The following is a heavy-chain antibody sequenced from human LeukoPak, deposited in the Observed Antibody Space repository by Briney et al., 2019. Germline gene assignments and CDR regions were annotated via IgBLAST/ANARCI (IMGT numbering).Heavy chain of an antibody. Sequence: GGSLRLSCAASGFTFSSYEMNWVRQAPGKGLEWVSYISSSGSTIYYADSVKGRFTISRDNAKNSLYLQMNSLRAEDTAVYYCARDSLLWFGELLSYYFDYWGQGTLVTVSS. CDR3: ARDSLLWFGELLSYYFDY. V-gene: IGHV3-48*03. CDR1: GFTFSSYE. CDR2: ISSSGSTI. D-gene: IGHD3-10*01. J-gene: IGHJ4*02.